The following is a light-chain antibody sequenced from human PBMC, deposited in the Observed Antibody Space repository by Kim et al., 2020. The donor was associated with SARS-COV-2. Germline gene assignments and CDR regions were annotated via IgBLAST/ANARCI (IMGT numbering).Light chain of an antibody. Sequence: EIVLTQSPGTLSLSPGERVTLSCRASQSVVSSYLAWYQQKPGQAPRLLIYGASTRATGIPDRFSGSGSGTDFTLTISRLEPEDFAVYYCQQFGSLSWGFGQGTKVDIK. V-gene: IGKV3-20*01. CDR2: GAS. CDR1: QSVVSSY. CDR3: QQFGSLSWG. J-gene: IGKJ1*01.